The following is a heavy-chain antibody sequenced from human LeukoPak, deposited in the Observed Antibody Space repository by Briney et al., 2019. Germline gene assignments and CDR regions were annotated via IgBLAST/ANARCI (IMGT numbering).Heavy chain of an antibody. CDR1: GFTFTNYA. J-gene: IGHJ4*02. V-gene: IGHV3-23*01. CDR2: IHGGGDVT. D-gene: IGHD2/OR15-2a*01. CDR3: ARVLVLGETDY. Sequence: GGSLRLSCAASGFTFTNYAMNWVRQAPEKGLEWVSTIHGGGDVTYYADSVKGRFTISRDNSKNTLYLQMNSLRAEDTAVYYCARVLVLGETDYWGQGTLVTVSS.